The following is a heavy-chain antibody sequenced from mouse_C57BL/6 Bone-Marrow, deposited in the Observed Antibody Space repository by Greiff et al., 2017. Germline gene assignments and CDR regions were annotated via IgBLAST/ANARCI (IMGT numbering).Heavy chain of an antibody. CDR1: GYTFTSYW. V-gene: IGHV1-64*01. D-gene: IGHD2-1*01. CDR2: IHPNSGST. J-gene: IGHJ2*01. Sequence: QVQLQQPGAELVKPGASVKLSCKASGYTFTSYWMHWVKQRPGQGLEWIGMIHPNSGSTNYNEKFKSKATLTVDKSSSTAYMQLSSLTSEDSAVDYCARWDGNYDFDYWGQGTTLTVSS. CDR3: ARWDGNYDFDY.